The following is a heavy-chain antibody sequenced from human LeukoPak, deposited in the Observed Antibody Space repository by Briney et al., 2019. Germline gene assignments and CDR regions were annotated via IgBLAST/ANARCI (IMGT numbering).Heavy chain of an antibody. J-gene: IGHJ1*01. Sequence: SVKVSCKTSGGTFSSYAISWVRQAPGQGLEWMGGIIPIFGTANYAQKFQGRVTITADESTSTAYMELSSLRSEDTAVYYCARGGQGYYVPFQHWGQGTLVTVSS. CDR3: ARGGQGYYVPFQH. D-gene: IGHD3-10*02. CDR1: GGTFSSYA. CDR2: IIPIFGTA. V-gene: IGHV1-69*01.